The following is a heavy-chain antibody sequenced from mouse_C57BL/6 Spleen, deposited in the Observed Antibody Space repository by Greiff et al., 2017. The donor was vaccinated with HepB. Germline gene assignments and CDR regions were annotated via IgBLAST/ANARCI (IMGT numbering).Heavy chain of an antibody. Sequence: EVQLQQSGPELVKPGASVKIPCKASGYTFTDYNMDWVKQSHGKSLEWIGDINPNNGGTIYNQKFKGKATLTVDKSSSTAYMELRSLTSEDSAVYYCAREATVVAPYYAMGYWGQGTSVTVSS. CDR1: GYTFTDYN. D-gene: IGHD1-1*01. J-gene: IGHJ4*01. CDR3: AREATVVAPYYAMGY. V-gene: IGHV1-18*01. CDR2: INPNNGGT.